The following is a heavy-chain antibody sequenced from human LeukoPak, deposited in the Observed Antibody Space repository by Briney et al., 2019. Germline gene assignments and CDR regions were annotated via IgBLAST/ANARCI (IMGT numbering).Heavy chain of an antibody. CDR3: AKDRGY. CDR2: IGSSSAGST. J-gene: IGHJ4*02. V-gene: IGHV3-23*01. Sequence: PGGSLRLFCAASGFTFSSFPMTWVRQAPGKGLEWVSAIGSSSAGSTYYADSVKGRFTISRDNSKNTLYLQMNSLRVEDTAVYYCAKDRGYWGQGTLVTVSS. CDR1: GFTFSSFP.